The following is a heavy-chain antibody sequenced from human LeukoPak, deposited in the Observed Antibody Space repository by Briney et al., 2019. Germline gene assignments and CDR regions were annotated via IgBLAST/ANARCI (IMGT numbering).Heavy chain of an antibody. D-gene: IGHD3-10*01. CDR2: ISYDGSNK. V-gene: IGHV3-30-3*01. CDR1: GFTFSSYA. Sequence: PGRSLRLSCAASGFTFSSYAMHWVRQAPGKGLEWVAVISYDGSNKYYADSVKGRFTISRDNSKNTLYLQMNSLRAEDTAVYYCARDLLVLGFGEVETFDIWGQGTMVTVSS. CDR3: ARDLLVLGFGEVETFDI. J-gene: IGHJ3*02.